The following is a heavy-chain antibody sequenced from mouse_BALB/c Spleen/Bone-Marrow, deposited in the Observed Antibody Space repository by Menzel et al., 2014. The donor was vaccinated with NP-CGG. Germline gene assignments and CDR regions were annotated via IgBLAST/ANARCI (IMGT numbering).Heavy chain of an antibody. J-gene: IGHJ3*01. CDR2: INPDSSTI. D-gene: IGHD1-1*01. CDR3: ARLSYYGRFAY. CDR1: GVDFSRYW. V-gene: IGHV4-1*02. Sequence: AAGGVDFSRYWMSWVRQAPGKGLEWIGEINPDSSTINYTPSLKDKFIISRGNAKNTLYLQMSKVRSEDTALYYCARLSYYGRFAYWGQGTLVTVSA.